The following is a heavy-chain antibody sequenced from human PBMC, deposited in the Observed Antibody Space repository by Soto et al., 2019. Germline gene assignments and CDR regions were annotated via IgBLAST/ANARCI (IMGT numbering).Heavy chain of an antibody. V-gene: IGHV4-59*01. J-gene: IGHJ6*02. CDR1: GGSISSYY. CDR2: IYNSGST. Sequence: PSETLSLTCTVSGGSISSYYLSWIRRPPGKGLEWIGYIYNSGSTHSHPSLQSRVTISVDTSKNQFSLQLSSVTAADTGIYYCARARITMVREVIKYNMDVWGQGTTVTVSS. D-gene: IGHD3-10*01. CDR3: ARARITMVREVIKYNMDV.